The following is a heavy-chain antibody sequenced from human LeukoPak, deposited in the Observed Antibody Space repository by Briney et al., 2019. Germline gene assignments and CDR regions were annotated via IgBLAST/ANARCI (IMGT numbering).Heavy chain of an antibody. Sequence: SETLSLTCTVSGGSISNYYWSWIRQPAGRGLEWIGRKYARGSSNYNPPVQSRVTMSVDTSKNQFSLKLRSVTAADTAVYYCARGRYCSADICTGGDSFDIWGQGTMVSVSP. D-gene: IGHD2-15*01. V-gene: IGHV4-4*07. CDR3: ARGRYCSADICTGGDSFDI. CDR2: KYARGSS. CDR1: GGSISNYY. J-gene: IGHJ3*02.